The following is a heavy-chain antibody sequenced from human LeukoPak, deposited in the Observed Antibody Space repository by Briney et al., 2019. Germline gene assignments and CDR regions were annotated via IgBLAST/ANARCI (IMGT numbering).Heavy chain of an antibody. CDR1: GFTFTNYA. Sequence: GGSLRLSCAASGFTFTNYAMSWVRQAPGKGLEWVSAITTDGRSTYYADSVKGRFTISRDNSKNTLYLQMNNLRAEDTAFYYCAKAELGVDTFFDYWGQGTLVTVSS. CDR2: ITTDGRST. CDR3: AKAELGVDTFFDY. D-gene: IGHD3-3*01. J-gene: IGHJ4*02. V-gene: IGHV3-23*01.